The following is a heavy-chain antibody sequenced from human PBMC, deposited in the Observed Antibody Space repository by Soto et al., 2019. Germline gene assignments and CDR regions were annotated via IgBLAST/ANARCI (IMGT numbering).Heavy chain of an antibody. CDR3: MSVRGLVAPF. CDR1: GFTFSGSA. V-gene: IGHV3-73*02. D-gene: IGHD2-2*01. CDR2: IRSKANSYAT. J-gene: IGHJ4*02. Sequence: EVQLVESGGGLVQPGGSLKLSCAASGFTFSGSAMHWVRQASGKGLEWVGRIRSKANSYATSYAESVQGRFTISRDDSKHTAFLQMNSLKTEDTAVYYCMSVRGLVAPFWGQGTLVTVSS.